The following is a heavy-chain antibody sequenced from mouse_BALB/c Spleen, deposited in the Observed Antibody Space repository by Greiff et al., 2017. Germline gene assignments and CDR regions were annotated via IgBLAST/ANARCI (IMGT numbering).Heavy chain of an antibody. D-gene: IGHD1-1*01. CDR3: ARNGGAHSYGSRFYAMDY. CDR1: GFSLTSYG. V-gene: IGHV2-9*02. CDR2: IWAGGST. Sequence: VKLVESGPGLVAPSQSLSITCTVSGFSLTSYGVHWVRQPPGKGLEWLGVIWAGGSTNYNSALMSRLSISKDNSKSQVFLKMNSLQTDDTAMYYCARNGGAHSYGSRFYAMDYWGQGTSVTVSS. J-gene: IGHJ4*01.